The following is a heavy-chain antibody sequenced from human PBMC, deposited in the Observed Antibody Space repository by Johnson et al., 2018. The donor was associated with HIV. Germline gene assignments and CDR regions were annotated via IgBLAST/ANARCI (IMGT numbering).Heavy chain of an antibody. CDR1: GFTFSSYG. Sequence: QVQLVESGGGVVQPGGSLRLSCAASGFTFSSYGMHWVRQAPGKGLEWVAFIRYDGSNKDYADSVKGRFTISRDDSKNTLYLQMSSLRAEDTAVYYCARGGGSSSWYQADAFDIWGQGTMVTVSS. V-gene: IGHV3-30*02. CDR3: ARGGGSSSWYQADAFDI. J-gene: IGHJ3*02. D-gene: IGHD6-13*01. CDR2: IRYDGSNK.